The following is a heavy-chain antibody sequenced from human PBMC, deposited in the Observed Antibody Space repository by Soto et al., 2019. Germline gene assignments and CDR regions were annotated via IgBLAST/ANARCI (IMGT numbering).Heavy chain of an antibody. CDR2: ISYSGST. CDR1: GASVNSGDYY. Sequence: QVQLQESGPGLVKPSETLSLTCTVSGASVNSGDYYWSWIRQPPGKGLEWIGYISYSGSTNYNPSLKSRVNISVGTSRNHFSLRLSSVTAAYSAVYYCARGFNWNYYSWGQGTLVTVSS. CDR3: ARGFNWNYYS. D-gene: IGHD1-7*01. J-gene: IGHJ4*02. V-gene: IGHV4-61*03.